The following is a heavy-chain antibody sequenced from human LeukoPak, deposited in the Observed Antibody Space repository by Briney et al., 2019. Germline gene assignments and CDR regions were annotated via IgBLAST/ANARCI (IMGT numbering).Heavy chain of an antibody. D-gene: IGHD6-19*01. CDR3: ARRRAVAGVNWFDP. V-gene: IGHV1-8*01. Sequence: ASVKVSCKASGYTFTSYDINWVRQATGQGLEWMGWMSPNSGNTGYAQKFQGRVTMTTDTSMSTAYMELGSLRSDDTAVYYCARRRAVAGVNWFDPWGQGTLVTVSS. J-gene: IGHJ5*02. CDR1: GYTFTSYD. CDR2: MSPNSGNT.